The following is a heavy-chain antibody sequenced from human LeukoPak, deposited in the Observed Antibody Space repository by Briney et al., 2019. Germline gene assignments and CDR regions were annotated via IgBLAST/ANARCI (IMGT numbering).Heavy chain of an antibody. J-gene: IGHJ4*02. Sequence: GGSLRLSCAAPGFTFSSYGMHWVRQAPGKGLEWVAVISYDGSNKYYADSVKGRFTISRDNSKNTLYLQMNSLRAEDTAVYYCAKVLTGTTLDYWGQGTLVTVSS. D-gene: IGHD1-7*01. V-gene: IGHV3-30*18. CDR2: ISYDGSNK. CDR1: GFTFSSYG. CDR3: AKVLTGTTLDY.